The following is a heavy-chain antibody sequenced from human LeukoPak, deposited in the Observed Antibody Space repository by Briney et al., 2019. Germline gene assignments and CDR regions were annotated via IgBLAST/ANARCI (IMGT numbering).Heavy chain of an antibody. CDR1: GFTFSSYA. D-gene: IGHD4-17*01. V-gene: IGHV3-48*01. J-gene: IGHJ4*02. Sequence: PGGSLRLSCPASGFTFSSYAMNWVRQAPGKGLDWISFISSNSRTILYTDSVKGRFNTSRDNAKNSLYLQMNNLRVEDSAVYYCARDVGVYGDYAILGYWGQGTLVTVSS. CDR2: ISSNSRTI. CDR3: ARDVGVYGDYAILGY.